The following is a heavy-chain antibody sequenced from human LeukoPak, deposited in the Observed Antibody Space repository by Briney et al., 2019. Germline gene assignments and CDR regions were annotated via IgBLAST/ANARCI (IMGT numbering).Heavy chain of an antibody. CDR2: MNWNGGST. J-gene: IGHJ3*02. CDR3: ARDISMIAIGGAFDI. CDR1: GFRFDNYG. D-gene: IGHD3-22*01. V-gene: IGHV3-20*04. Sequence: PGGSLRLSCAASGFRFDNYGMSWVRQAPGKGLEWVSGMNWNGGSTGYTDSVKGGFTISRDNAKNSLYLQMNSLRAEDTALYYCARDISMIAIGGAFDIWGQGTMVTVSS.